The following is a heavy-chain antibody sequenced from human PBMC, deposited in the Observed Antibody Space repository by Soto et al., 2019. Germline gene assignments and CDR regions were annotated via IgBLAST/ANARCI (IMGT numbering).Heavy chain of an antibody. CDR1: GYTFTSYD. Sequence: ASVKVSCKASGYTFTSYDINWVRQATGQGLEWMGWMNPNSGNTGYAQKFQGRVTMTRNTSISTAYMELSSLRSEDTAVYYCARAGKDVFGELSGFDYWGQGTLVTVSS. J-gene: IGHJ4*02. D-gene: IGHD3-10*02. CDR3: ARAGKDVFGELSGFDY. V-gene: IGHV1-8*01. CDR2: MNPNSGNT.